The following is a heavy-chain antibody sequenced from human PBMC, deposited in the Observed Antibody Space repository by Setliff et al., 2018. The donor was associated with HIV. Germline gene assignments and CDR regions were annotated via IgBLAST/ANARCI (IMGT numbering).Heavy chain of an antibody. CDR1: GFSISSRYY. D-gene: IGHD5-18*01. Sequence: PSETLSLTCDVSGFSISSRYYWGWIRQSPGKGLEWIGNIYHTGSSYYSPSLNDRATISLDTSKNQFSLKLSSVTAADTAVYYCARGLGKQLWLPAYFDYWGQGTLVTVS. V-gene: IGHV4-38-2*01. CDR3: ARGLGKQLWLPAYFDY. CDR2: IYHTGSS. J-gene: IGHJ4*02.